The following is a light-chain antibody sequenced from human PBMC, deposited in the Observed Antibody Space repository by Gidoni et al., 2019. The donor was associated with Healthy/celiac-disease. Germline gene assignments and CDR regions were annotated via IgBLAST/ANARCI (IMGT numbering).Light chain of an antibody. CDR3: KQYSSYSWT. CDR1: QSISSW. Sequence: DIQMTQSPPTLSAFVGERVTITCRASQSISSWLAWYQQKPGKAPKLLISKASTLESGVPSRFSGSGAGTELALTISSLQPDDFATYYCKQYSSYSWTFGQGTKVEIK. CDR2: KAS. V-gene: IGKV1-5*03. J-gene: IGKJ1*01.